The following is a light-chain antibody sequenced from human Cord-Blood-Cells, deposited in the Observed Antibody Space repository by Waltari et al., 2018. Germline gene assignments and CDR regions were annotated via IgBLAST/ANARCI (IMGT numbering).Light chain of an antibody. V-gene: IGKV4-1*01. CDR3: QQYYSTHT. CDR2: WAS. J-gene: IGKJ2*01. CDR1: QSVLYRSTHTNY. Sequence: DIVMTQSPDPPAVSLGEMATINSQSSQSVLYRSTHTNYLTWYQQKPGQPPKLLIYWASTRESGVPDRFGGSGSGTDFTLTISSLQAEDVAVYYCQQYYSTHTFGQGTKLEIK.